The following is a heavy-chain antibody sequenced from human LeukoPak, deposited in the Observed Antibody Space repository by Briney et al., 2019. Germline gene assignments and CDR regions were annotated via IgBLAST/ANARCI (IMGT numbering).Heavy chain of an antibody. D-gene: IGHD2-15*01. CDR2: VYGGVSSHRNPSH. CDR3: ARDRQEGGMRVSSFQY. V-gene: IGHV4-61*02. CDR1: GASVSGGDYY. J-gene: IGHJ4*02. Sequence: SETLSLTCSVSGASVSGGDYYWSWIRQPAGKGLEWIGRVYGGVSSHRNPSHQYNPSLMSRLTISAHTSRNQFSLSLHSVTAADTAIYYCARDRQEGGMRVSSFQYWGQGTPVTVSS.